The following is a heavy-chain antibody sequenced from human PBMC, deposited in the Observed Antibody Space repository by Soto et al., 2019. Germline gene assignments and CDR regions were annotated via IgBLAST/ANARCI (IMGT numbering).Heavy chain of an antibody. CDR2: ISYGGSNK. CDR3: AKDNCISTSCYRLYNWFDP. D-gene: IGHD2-2*01. CDR1: GFTFSSYG. V-gene: IGHV3-30*18. J-gene: IGHJ5*02. Sequence: GGSLRLSCAASGFTFSSYGMHWVRQAPGKGLEWVAVISYGGSNKYYADSVKGRFTISRDNSKNTLYLQMNNLRAEDTAVYYCAKDNCISTSCYRLYNWFDPWGQGTLVIVSS.